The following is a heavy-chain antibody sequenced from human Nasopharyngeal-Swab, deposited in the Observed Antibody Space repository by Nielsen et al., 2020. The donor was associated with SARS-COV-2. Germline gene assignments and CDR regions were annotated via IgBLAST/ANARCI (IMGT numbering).Heavy chain of an antibody. CDR2: ILTNGST. CDR1: GCPISSGSYH. CDR3: AKKDKLQHLDAFDI. J-gene: IGHJ3*02. V-gene: IGHV4-61*02. D-gene: IGHD6-13*01. Sequence: SETLSLTCTVSGCPISSGSYHWSWIRQPAGKGLEWIGRILTNGSTNYNPSLKSRITISVDTSKNQFSLRLSSVTAADTAVYYCAKKDKLQHLDAFDIWGRGTVVTVSS.